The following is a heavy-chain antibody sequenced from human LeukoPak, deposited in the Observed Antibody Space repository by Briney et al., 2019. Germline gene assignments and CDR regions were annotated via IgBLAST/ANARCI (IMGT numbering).Heavy chain of an antibody. D-gene: IGHD2-8*01. V-gene: IGHV1-69*13. J-gene: IGHJ4*02. CDR3: ARAPGPPYCTNGVCRFDY. Sequence: ASVKVSCKASGGTFSSYAISWVRQAPGQGLEWMGGIIPIFGTANYAQKFQGRVTITADESTSTAYMELSSLRSEDTAVYYCARAPGPPYCTNGVCRFDYWGQGTLVTVSS. CDR2: IIPIFGTA. CDR1: GGTFSSYA.